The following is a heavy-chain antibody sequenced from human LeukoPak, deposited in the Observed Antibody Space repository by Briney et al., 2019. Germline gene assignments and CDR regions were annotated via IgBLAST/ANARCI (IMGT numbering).Heavy chain of an antibody. CDR1: GFTFSSYA. CDR3: ARGFTHWGRFDF. CDR2: IRGSGGST. D-gene: IGHD7-27*01. Sequence: GGSLRLSCAASGFTFSSYAMSWVRQAPGKGLEWVAAIRGSGGSTYYADSVKGRFTISRDNSKNTLYLQMNSLRAEDTAGYFCARGFTHWGRFDFWGRGTVVTVS. V-gene: IGHV3-23*01. J-gene: IGHJ4*02.